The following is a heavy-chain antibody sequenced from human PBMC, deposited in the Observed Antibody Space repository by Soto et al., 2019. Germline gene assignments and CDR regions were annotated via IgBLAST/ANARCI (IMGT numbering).Heavy chain of an antibody. D-gene: IGHD1-1*01. Sequence: QVHLVQSGAEVKKPGASVKVSCKASGYTFTSYGITWVRQAPGQGLEWMGWISAHNGNTDYAQKLQVRVIVTRDTSTSTAYMELRSLISDDTDVYYCARGRYGDYWGQGALVTVSS. V-gene: IGHV1-18*01. CDR1: GYTFTSYG. CDR2: ISAHNGNT. J-gene: IGHJ4*02. CDR3: ARGRYGDY.